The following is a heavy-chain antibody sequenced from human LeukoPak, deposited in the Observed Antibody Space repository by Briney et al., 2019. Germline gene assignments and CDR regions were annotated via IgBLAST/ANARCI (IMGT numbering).Heavy chain of an antibody. CDR2: ISSSSSYI. J-gene: IGHJ4*02. V-gene: IGHV3-21*01. CDR1: GFTFSSYS. CDR3: ARDRIVATPFDY. Sequence: GGSLRLSCAASGFTFSSYSMNWVRQAPGKGLEWVSSISSSSSYIYYADSVKGRFTISRDNAKNSLYPQMNSLRAEDTAVYYCARDRIVATPFDYWGQGTLVTVSS. D-gene: IGHD5-12*01.